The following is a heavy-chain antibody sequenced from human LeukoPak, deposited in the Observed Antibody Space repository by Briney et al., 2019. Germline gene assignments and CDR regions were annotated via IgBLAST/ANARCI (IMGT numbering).Heavy chain of an antibody. D-gene: IGHD5-18*01. Sequence: SETLSLTCTVSGGSISSGGYYWTWVRQHPGKGLEWIGYIYSSGRIYYNPSLKSRITISVDTSNNQFSLKLSSVTAADTAAYYCARGTVDTAMVPDFWGQGTLVTVSS. CDR3: ARGTVDTAMVPDF. CDR1: GGSISSGGYY. J-gene: IGHJ4*02. V-gene: IGHV4-31*03. CDR2: IYSSGRI.